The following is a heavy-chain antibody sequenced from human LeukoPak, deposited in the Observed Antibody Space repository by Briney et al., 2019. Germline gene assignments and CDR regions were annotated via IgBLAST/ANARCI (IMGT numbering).Heavy chain of an antibody. V-gene: IGHV3-23*01. CDR2: FNGGGTYS. J-gene: IGHJ4*02. CDR3: AREDARDGGYFDY. CDR1: GFSLTNYA. Sequence: PGGSLRLSCAASGFSLTNYAMGWVRQAPGKGLEWLSTFNGGGTYSHHADSKKGRFTMSRDTSKNTVYLQMNSLRAEDTAMYCAREDARDGGYFDYWAQGTLVTVSS. D-gene: IGHD3-16*01.